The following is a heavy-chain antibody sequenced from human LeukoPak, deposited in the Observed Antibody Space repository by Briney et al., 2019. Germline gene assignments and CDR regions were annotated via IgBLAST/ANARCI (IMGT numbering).Heavy chain of an antibody. J-gene: IGHJ6*03. CDR2: INPNSGGT. CDR1: GYTFTGYF. Sequence: ASAKVSCKASGYTFTGYFMHWVRQAPGQGLEWMGWINPNSGGTNYAQKFQGRVTMTRDTSISTAYMELSRLGSDDTAVYYCARGAVPVFYYYMDVWGKGTTVTVSS. V-gene: IGHV1-2*02. CDR3: ARGAVPVFYYYMDV. D-gene: IGHD2-2*01.